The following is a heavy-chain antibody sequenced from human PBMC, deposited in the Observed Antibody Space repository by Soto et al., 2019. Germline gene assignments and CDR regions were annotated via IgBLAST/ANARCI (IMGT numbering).Heavy chain of an antibody. D-gene: IGHD4-17*01. V-gene: IGHV4-31*03. CDR3: ARDRGDYGGSFDY. J-gene: IGHJ4*02. Sequence: SETLSLSCTVSGGSISSGGYYWSWIRQHPGKGLEWIGYIYYSGSTYYNPSLKSRVTISVDTSKNQFSLKLSSVTAADTAVYYCARDRGDYGGSFDYWGQGTLVTVSS. CDR1: GGSISSGGYY. CDR2: IYYSGST.